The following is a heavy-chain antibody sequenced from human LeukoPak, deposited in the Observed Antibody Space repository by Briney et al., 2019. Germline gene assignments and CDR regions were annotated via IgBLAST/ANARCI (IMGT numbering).Heavy chain of an antibody. J-gene: IGHJ6*03. CDR1: GYTFTGYY. Sequence: GASVKVSCKASGYTFTGYYMHWARQAPGQGLEWMGRINPNSGGTNYTQKFQGRVTMTRDTSISTAYMELSRLRSDDTAVYYCARDLRYFDWLLFDYYYYYMDVWGKGTTVTVSS. D-gene: IGHD3-9*01. CDR2: INPNSGGT. CDR3: ARDLRYFDWLLFDYYYYYMDV. V-gene: IGHV1-2*06.